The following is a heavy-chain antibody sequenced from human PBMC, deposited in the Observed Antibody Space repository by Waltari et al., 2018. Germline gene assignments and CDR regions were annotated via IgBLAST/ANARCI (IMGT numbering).Heavy chain of an antibody. CDR1: GGSISSSSYY. V-gene: IGHV4-39*07. CDR3: ARSEVVPAATPTSYYFDY. Sequence: QLQLQESGPGLVKPSETLSLTCTVSGGSISSSSYYWGWIRQPPGKGLEWIGSIYYSGSTYYNPSLKSRGTISVDTSKNQFSLKLSSVTAADTAVYYCARSEVVPAATPTSYYFDYWGQGTLVTVSS. D-gene: IGHD2-2*02. J-gene: IGHJ4*02. CDR2: IYYSGST.